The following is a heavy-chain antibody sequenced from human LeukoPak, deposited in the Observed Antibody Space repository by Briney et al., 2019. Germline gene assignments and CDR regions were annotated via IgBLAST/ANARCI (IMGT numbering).Heavy chain of an antibody. CDR1: GYTFTSYG. J-gene: IGHJ4*02. V-gene: IGHV1-18*01. D-gene: IGHD3-10*01. CDR3: AREKSGGYFDY. CDR2: ISAYNGNT. Sequence: ASVKVSCKASGYTFTSYGISWVRQAPGQGLEWMGWISAYNGNTIYAQKLQGRVTMTTDTSTSTAYMELSSLTSEDTAVYYCAREKSGGYFDYWGLGTQVTVSS.